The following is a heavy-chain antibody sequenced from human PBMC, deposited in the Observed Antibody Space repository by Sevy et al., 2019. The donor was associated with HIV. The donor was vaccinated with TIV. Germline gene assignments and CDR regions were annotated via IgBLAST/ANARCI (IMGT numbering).Heavy chain of an antibody. J-gene: IGHJ4*02. CDR3: VKGNSRLLTTYFDH. CDR1: GFNIDDYA. CDR2: ISPNSGYI. D-gene: IGHD1-1*01. Sequence: QAGGSLRLSCAVSGFNIDDYAMSWVRQAPGKGLEWVSGISPNSGYIGYADSVKGRFTMSRDKAKRSLFLQMDNLRVEDTAVYYCVKGNSRLLTTYFDHWGQGTLVTVSS. V-gene: IGHV3-9*01.